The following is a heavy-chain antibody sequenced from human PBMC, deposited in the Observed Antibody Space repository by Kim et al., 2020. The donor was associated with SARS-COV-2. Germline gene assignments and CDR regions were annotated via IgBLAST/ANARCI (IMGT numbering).Heavy chain of an antibody. J-gene: IGHJ4*02. Sequence: GGSLRLSCAASGFTFSSYAMHWVRQAPGKGLEWVAVISYDGSNKYYADSVKGRFTISRDNSKNTLYLQMNSLRAEDTAVYYCARGAYYDSSGHPYWGQGT. V-gene: IGHV3-30*04. CDR1: GFTFSSYA. CDR3: ARGAYYDSSGHPY. D-gene: IGHD3-22*01. CDR2: ISYDGSNK.